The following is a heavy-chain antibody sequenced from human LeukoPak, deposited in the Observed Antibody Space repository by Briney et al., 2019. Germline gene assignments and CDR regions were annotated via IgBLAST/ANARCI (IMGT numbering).Heavy chain of an antibody. Sequence: ASVKVSCKASGYTFTGYYMHWVRQAPGQGLEWMGIINPSGGSTNYAQKFQGRVTMTRDTSTNTAYMELRSLRSDDTAVYYCARDGDILTGYYNGRADYWGQGTLVTVSS. J-gene: IGHJ4*02. CDR1: GYTFTGYY. D-gene: IGHD3-9*01. CDR3: ARDGDILTGYYNGRADY. CDR2: INPSGGST. V-gene: IGHV1-46*01.